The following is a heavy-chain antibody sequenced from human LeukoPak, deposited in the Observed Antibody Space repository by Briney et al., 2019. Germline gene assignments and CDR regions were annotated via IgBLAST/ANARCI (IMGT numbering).Heavy chain of an antibody. CDR3: ARDLNYDFWSGCSDY. CDR1: GFTFSSYW. Sequence: GGSLRLSCAASGFTFSSYWMSWVRQAPGKGLEWVANIKRDGSEKYYVDSVKGRFTISRDNAKNSLYLQMNSLRAEDTAVYYCARDLNYDFWSGCSDYWGQGTLVTVSS. V-gene: IGHV3-7*01. CDR2: IKRDGSEK. J-gene: IGHJ4*02. D-gene: IGHD3-3*01.